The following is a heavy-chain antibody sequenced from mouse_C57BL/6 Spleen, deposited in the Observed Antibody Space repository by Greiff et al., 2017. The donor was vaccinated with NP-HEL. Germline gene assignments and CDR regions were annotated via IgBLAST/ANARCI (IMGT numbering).Heavy chain of an antibody. D-gene: IGHD2-3*01. CDR1: GYSFTGYF. J-gene: IGHJ3*01. V-gene: IGHV1-20*01. Sequence: EVKLQQSGPELVKPGDSVKISCKASGYSFTGYFMNWVMQSHGKSLEWIGRINPYNGDTFYNQKFKGKATLTVDKSSSTAHMELRSLTSEDSAVYYCAREFYDGYYLFAYWGQGTLVTVSA. CDR3: AREFYDGYYLFAY. CDR2: INPYNGDT.